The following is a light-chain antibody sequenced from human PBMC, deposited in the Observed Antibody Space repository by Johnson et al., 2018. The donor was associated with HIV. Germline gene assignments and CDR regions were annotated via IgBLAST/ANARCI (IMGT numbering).Light chain of an antibody. CDR2: DNT. V-gene: IGLV1-51*01. CDR3: GTWDSSLNTEV. CDR1: SSNIENNY. Sequence: QSVLTQPPSVSAAPGQRVTISCSGNSSNIENNYVSWYQQFPERAPKLLIYDNTKRPSGIPDRFSGSKSGTSATLDITGLQTGDEADYYCGTWDSSLNTEVFGTGTKVTVL. J-gene: IGLJ1*01.